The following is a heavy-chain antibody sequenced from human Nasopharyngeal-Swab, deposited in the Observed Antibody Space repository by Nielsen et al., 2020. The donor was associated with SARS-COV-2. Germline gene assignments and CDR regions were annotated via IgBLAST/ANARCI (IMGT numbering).Heavy chain of an antibody. D-gene: IGHD2-2*01. CDR1: GGTFSSYA. Sequence: SLKVSCKASGGTFSSYAISWVRQAPGQGLEWMGRIIPILGIANYAQKFQGRVTITADKSTSTAYMELSSLRSEDTAVYYSATSSGYIVVVPAAIRRYYGMDVWGQGTTGTVSS. J-gene: IGHJ6*02. V-gene: IGHV1-69*04. CDR2: IIPILGIA. CDR3: ATSSGYIVVVPAAIRRYYGMDV.